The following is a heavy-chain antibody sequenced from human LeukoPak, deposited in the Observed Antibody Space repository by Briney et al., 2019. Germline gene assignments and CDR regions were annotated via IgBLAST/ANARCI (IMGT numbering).Heavy chain of an antibody. CDR3: AKDPSL. CDR2: IVGSTDST. CDR1: GFTFSSSA. V-gene: IGHV3-23*01. Sequence: PGGSLRLSCAASGFTFSSSAMNWVRQAPEKGLEWVSAIVGSTDSTYYADSVKGRFTISRDSSKNTLYLLMNSLRAEDTAVYYCAKDPSLWGRGTLVTVSA. J-gene: IGHJ2*01.